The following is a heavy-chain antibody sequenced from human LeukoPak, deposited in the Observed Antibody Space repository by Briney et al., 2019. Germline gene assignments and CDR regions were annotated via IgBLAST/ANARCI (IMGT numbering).Heavy chain of an antibody. Sequence: PSETLSLTCTVSGGSISSGGYYWSWIRQHPGKGLEWIGYFYYSGSTYYNPSLKSRVTISVDTSKNQFSLKLSSVTAADTAVYYCARNELRISPNWFDPWGQGTLVTVSS. V-gene: IGHV4-31*03. D-gene: IGHD1-1*01. CDR3: ARNELRISPNWFDP. CDR2: FYYSGST. J-gene: IGHJ5*02. CDR1: GGSISSGGYY.